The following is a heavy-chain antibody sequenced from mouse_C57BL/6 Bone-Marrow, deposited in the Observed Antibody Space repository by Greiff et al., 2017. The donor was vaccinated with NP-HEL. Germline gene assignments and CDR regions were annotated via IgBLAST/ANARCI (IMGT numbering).Heavy chain of an antibody. CDR2: IYPGSGST. CDR3: ARWVWWLLRRGAMDY. CDR1: GYTFTSYW. Sequence: QVQLQQPGAELVKPGASVKMSCKASGYTFTSYWITWVKQRPGQGLEWIGDIYPGSGSTNYNEKFKSKATLTVDKSSSTAYMQLSSLTSEDAAVYYCARWVWWLLRRGAMDYWGQGTSVTVSS. D-gene: IGHD2-3*01. J-gene: IGHJ4*01. V-gene: IGHV1-55*01.